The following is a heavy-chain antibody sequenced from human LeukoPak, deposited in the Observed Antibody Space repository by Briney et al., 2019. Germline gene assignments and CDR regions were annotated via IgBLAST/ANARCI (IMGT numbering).Heavy chain of an antibody. CDR2: FIPIFGTA. V-gene: IGHV1-69*05. CDR3: ARGADHLTYYDYVWGSYRYTYFDY. J-gene: IGHJ4*02. D-gene: IGHD3-16*02. Sequence: GASVKVSCKASGGTFSSYAISWVRQAPGQGLEWMGGFIPIFGTANYAQKFQGRVTITTDESTSTAYMELSSLRSEDTAVYYCARGADHLTYYDYVWGSYRYTYFDYWGQGTLVTVSS. CDR1: GGTFSSYA.